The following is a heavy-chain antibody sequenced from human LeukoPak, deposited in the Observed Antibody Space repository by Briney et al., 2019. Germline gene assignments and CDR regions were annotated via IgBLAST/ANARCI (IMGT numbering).Heavy chain of an antibody. CDR3: ATETDDY. V-gene: IGHV3-66*01. CDR1: GFTLSSNY. CDR2: IYSGGGT. D-gene: IGHD2-21*02. Sequence: GGSLRLSCAASGFTLSSNYMSWVRQAPGKGLEWVSVIYSGGGTYYADSVKGRFTIFRNNSKNTVYLQMNSLRAEDTAVYYCATETDDYWGQGTLVTVSS. J-gene: IGHJ4*02.